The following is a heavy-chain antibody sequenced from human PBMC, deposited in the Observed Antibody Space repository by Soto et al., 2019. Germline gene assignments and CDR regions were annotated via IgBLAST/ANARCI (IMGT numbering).Heavy chain of an antibody. CDR2: ISGSGGST. V-gene: IGHV3-23*01. J-gene: IGHJ6*02. Sequence: EVQLLESGGGLVQPGGSLRLSCAASGFTFSSYAMSWVRQAPGKGLEWVSAISGSGGSTYYADSVKGRFTISRDNSKNTLHLQMTSLTADDTAVYYCAKDEVGAVYYYYSGMDVWGQGTTVTVSS. D-gene: IGHD1-26*01. CDR3: AKDEVGAVYYYYSGMDV. CDR1: GFTFSSYA.